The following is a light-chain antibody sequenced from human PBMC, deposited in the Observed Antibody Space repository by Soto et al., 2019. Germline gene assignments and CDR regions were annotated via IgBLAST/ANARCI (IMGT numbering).Light chain of an antibody. CDR3: SLYTSENTYV. Sequence: QYVLTQPPSVSGSPGQSVTISCTGTSTDFVSYNRVSWYQQPPGTAPKLIIYEASNRPSGVPDRFSGSKSGNTASLTISGLQAADEADYYCSLYTSENTYVFGTGTEVTVL. V-gene: IGLV2-18*01. J-gene: IGLJ1*01. CDR2: EAS. CDR1: STDFVSYNR.